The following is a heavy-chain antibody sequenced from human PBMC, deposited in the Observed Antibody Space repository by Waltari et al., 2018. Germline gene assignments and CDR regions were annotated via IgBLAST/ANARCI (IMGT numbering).Heavy chain of an antibody. CDR3: VAGGRFNWYFDL. CDR1: GYTFTSYA. V-gene: IGHV1-3*01. J-gene: IGHJ2*01. Sequence: QVQLVQSGAEVKKPGASVKVSCKASGYTFTSYAMHWVRQAPGQRLEWMGWINAGNGNTKYSQKFQGRVTITRDTSASTAYMELSSLRSEDTAVYYCVAGGRFNWYFDLWGRGTLVTVSP. CDR2: INAGNGNT. D-gene: IGHD3-10*01.